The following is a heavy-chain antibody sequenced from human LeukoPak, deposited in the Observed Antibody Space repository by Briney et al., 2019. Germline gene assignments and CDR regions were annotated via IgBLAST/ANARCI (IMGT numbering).Heavy chain of an antibody. D-gene: IGHD2-2*01. CDR2: ISHDGTTK. CDR1: GFTFSRYS. V-gene: IGHV3-30-3*01. CDR3: ARGPSNIVVVPAAINYYYYMDV. Sequence: GKSLRLSCESSGFTFSRYSMHWVRQAPGKGLEWVAVISHDGTTKYNADSVEGRFTISRDNSRNTLYLQMNSLRPDDTAVYFCARGPSNIVVVPAAINYYYYMDVWGKGTTVTVSS. J-gene: IGHJ6*03.